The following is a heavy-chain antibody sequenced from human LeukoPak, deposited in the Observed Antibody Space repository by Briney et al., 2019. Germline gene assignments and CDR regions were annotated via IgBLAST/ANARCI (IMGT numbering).Heavy chain of an antibody. D-gene: IGHD3-22*01. CDR1: GYTFTSYY. CDR2: INPNSGGT. Sequence: ASVKVSCKASGYTFTSYYMHWVRQAPGQGLEWMGWINPNSGGTNYAQKFQGRVTMTRDTSISTAYMELSRLRSDDTAVYYCARVDRGYYGMDVWGQGTTVTVSS. CDR3: ARVDRGYYGMDV. V-gene: IGHV1-2*02. J-gene: IGHJ6*02.